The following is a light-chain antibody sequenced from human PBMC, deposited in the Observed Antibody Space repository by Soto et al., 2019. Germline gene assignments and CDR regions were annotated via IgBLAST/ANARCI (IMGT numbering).Light chain of an antibody. CDR2: DTS. V-gene: IGKV3-11*01. J-gene: IGKJ3*01. CDR1: QTVTKY. CDR3: QQTDSFPFT. Sequence: EIVLTQAPTTLSFSPGERATLSCRASQTVTKYLAWYQQKPGQAPRLLIYDTSNRATGIPARFSGSGSGTDFTLTISGLQPDDFATYHCQQTDSFPFTFGPGTKVDIE.